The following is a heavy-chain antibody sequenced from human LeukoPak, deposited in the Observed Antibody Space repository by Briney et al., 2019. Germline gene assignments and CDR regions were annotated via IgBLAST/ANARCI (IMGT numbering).Heavy chain of an antibody. J-gene: IGHJ4*02. CDR3: AKGGRPGHGSGWYPDS. Sequence: PGGSLRLSCAASGFTFSSYAMSWVRQAPGKGLEWVSAISGSGGSTYYADSVKGRFTISRDNSKNTLYLQMNSLRAEDTALYYCAKGGRPGHGSGWYPDSWGQGTLVAVSS. D-gene: IGHD6-19*01. CDR2: ISGSGGST. CDR1: GFTFSSYA. V-gene: IGHV3-23*01.